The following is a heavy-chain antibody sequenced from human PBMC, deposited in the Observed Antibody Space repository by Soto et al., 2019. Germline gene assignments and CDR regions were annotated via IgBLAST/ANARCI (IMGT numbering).Heavy chain of an antibody. D-gene: IGHD3-3*01. J-gene: IGHJ4*02. CDR1: GYTFTSYA. CDR2: INAGNGNT. CDR3: ARDLGLRFPLGPFDY. V-gene: IGHV1-3*01. Sequence: ASVKVSCKASGYTFTSYAMHWVRQAPGQRLEWMGWINAGNGNTKYSQKFQGRVTITRDTSASTAYMELSSLRSEDTAVYYCARDLGLRFPLGPFDYWGQGTLVTVSS.